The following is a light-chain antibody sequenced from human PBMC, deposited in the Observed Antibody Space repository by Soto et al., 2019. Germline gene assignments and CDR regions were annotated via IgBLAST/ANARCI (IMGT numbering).Light chain of an antibody. V-gene: IGKV1-5*03. J-gene: IGKJ1*01. CDR1: QNIDNW. Sequence: DVQMTQSPSTLSASVGDRVTITCRASQNIDNWLAWYQQKPRKAPKLLIYKASSLESGVPSRFSGGGSGTEFTLTISSLEPDDFATYHCQQYNSYSVPSFGQGTKVEIK. CDR2: KAS. CDR3: QQYNSYSVPS.